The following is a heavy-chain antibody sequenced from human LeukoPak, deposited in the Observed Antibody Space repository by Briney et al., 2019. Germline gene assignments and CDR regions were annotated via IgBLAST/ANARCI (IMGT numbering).Heavy chain of an antibody. D-gene: IGHD4-17*01. CDR3: ARVVWGLRASDY. CDR2: INAGNGNT. J-gene: IGHJ4*02. CDR1: GYTFTSYA. Sequence: AASVKVSCKASGYTFTSYAMHWVRQAPGQRLEWMGWINAGNGNTKYSQKFQGRVTITRDTSASTAYMELSSLRSEDTAVYYCARVVWGLRASDYWGQGTLVTVSS. V-gene: IGHV1-3*01.